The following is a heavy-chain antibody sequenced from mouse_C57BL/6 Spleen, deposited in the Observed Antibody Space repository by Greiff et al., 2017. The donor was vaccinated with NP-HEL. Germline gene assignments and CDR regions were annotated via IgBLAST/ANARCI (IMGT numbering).Heavy chain of an antibody. V-gene: IGHV5-16*01. CDR2: INYDGSST. CDR3: ARDRLYYFDY. CDR1: GFTFSDYY. D-gene: IGHD1-1*02. J-gene: IGHJ2*01. Sequence: EVMLVESEGGLVQPGCSMKLSCTASGFTFSDYYMAWVRQVPEKGLEWVANINYDGSSTYYLDSLKSRFIISRDNAKNILYLQMSSLKSEDTATYYCARDRLYYFDYWGQGTTLTVSS.